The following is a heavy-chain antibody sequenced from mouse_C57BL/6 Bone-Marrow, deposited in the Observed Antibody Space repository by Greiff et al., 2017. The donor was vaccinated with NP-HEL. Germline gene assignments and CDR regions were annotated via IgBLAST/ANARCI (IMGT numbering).Heavy chain of an antibody. D-gene: IGHD2-3*01. CDR2: INPNNGGT. J-gene: IGHJ3*01. V-gene: IGHV1-26*01. CDR3: ASGGWLLRFAY. CDR1: GYTFTDYY. Sequence: EVQLHQSGPELVKPGASVKISCKASGYTFTDYYMNWVKQSHGKSLEWIGDINPNNGGTSYNQKFKGKATLTVDKSSSTAYMVLRSLTSEDSAVYYCASGGWLLRFAYWGQGTLVTVSA.